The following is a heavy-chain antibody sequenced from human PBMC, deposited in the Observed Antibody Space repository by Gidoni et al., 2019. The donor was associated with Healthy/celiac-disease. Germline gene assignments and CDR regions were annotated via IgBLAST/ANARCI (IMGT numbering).Heavy chain of an antibody. CDR1: G. J-gene: IGHJ4*02. CDR2: IWYDGSNK. V-gene: IGHV3-33*01. CDR3: AREGYYGSGSYHGYFDY. D-gene: IGHD3-10*01. Sequence: GMHWVRQAPGKGLEWVAVIWYDGSNKYYADSLKVRFTISRDNSKNTLYLQMNSLRDEDTAVYYCAREGYYGSGSYHGYFDYCGQVTLVNVS.